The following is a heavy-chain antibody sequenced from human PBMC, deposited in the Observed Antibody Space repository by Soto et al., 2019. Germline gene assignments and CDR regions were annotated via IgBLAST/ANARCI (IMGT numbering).Heavy chain of an antibody. Sequence: LRLSCAASGFTFSSYAMHWVRQAPGKGLEWVAVISYDGSNKYYADSVKGRFTISRDNSKNTLYLQMNSLRAEDTAVYYCAREPMVRGVRDYYYYYGMDVWGQGTTVTVSS. J-gene: IGHJ6*02. V-gene: IGHV3-30-3*01. CDR1: GFTFSSYA. CDR3: AREPMVRGVRDYYYYYGMDV. D-gene: IGHD3-10*01. CDR2: ISYDGSNK.